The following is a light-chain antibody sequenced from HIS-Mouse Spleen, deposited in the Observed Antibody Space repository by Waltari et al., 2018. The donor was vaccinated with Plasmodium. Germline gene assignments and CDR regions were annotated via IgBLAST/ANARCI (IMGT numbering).Light chain of an antibody. V-gene: IGLV3-9*01. CDR3: QVWDSSTV. CDR2: RDS. Sequence: SYELTQPLSVSVALGQTARITCGGNNIGSKNVHWYQQKPGQAPVLVIYRDSNRPSGIPERFSGSNSGNTATRTISRAQAGDEVDYYCQVWDSSTVFGGGTKLTVL. CDR1: NIGSKN. J-gene: IGLJ3*02.